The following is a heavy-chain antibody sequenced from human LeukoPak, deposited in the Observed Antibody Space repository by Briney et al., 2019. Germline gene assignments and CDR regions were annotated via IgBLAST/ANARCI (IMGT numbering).Heavy chain of an antibody. Sequence: PSETLSLTCTVSGGSISSYYWSWIRQPPGKGLEWIGYIYYSGSTNYNPSLKSRVTISVDTSKNQFSLKLSSVTAADTAVYYCARHYYGSGSYYTWQDYYYGMDVWGQGTTVTVSS. CDR2: IYYSGST. V-gene: IGHV4-59*08. D-gene: IGHD3-10*01. J-gene: IGHJ6*02. CDR1: GGSISSYY. CDR3: ARHYYGSGSYYTWQDYYYGMDV.